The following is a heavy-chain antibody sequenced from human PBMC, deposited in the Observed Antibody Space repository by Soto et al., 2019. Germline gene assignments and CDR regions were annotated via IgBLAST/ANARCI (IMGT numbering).Heavy chain of an antibody. J-gene: IGHJ4*02. D-gene: IGHD6-19*01. V-gene: IGHV5-10-1*01. Sequence: GESLKISCKGSGYNFTRYWISWVRQMPGKGLEYMGRIDPSDSYTNYNPSFQGHVTISADKSISTAYLQWSSLRASDTAMYYCARHDGVAVAGTPNALWGQGTLVTVSS. CDR2: IDPSDSYT. CDR3: ARHDGVAVAGTPNAL. CDR1: GYNFTRYW.